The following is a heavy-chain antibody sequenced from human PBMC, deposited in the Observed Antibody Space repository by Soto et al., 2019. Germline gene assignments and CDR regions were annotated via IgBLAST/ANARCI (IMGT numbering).Heavy chain of an antibody. J-gene: IGHJ6*02. V-gene: IGHV4-39*07. D-gene: IGHD3-9*01. CDR1: GDSMSDNTYH. Sequence: SETLSLTCTVSGDSMSDNTYHWDWIRQPPGKGLEWIGTIYYSGATHYNASLKSRVTISVDTSKNQFSLKLSSVTAADTAVYYCARDHILTGYPSGSPGGYYYYGMDVWGQGTTVTVSS. CDR2: IYYSGAT. CDR3: ARDHILTGYPSGSPGGYYYYGMDV.